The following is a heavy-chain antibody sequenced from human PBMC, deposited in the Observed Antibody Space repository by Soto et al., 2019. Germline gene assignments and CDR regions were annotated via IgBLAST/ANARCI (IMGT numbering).Heavy chain of an antibody. CDR1: GDSVSSNNAA. D-gene: IGHD6-6*01. CDR2: TYYRSKWYN. Sequence: SQTLSLTCAISGDSVSSNNAAWNWIRLSPSRGLEWLGRTYYRSKWYNDYAVSVKSRITINPDTSKNQFSLQLNSVTPEDTAVYYCTRAKEYYSSSGLDVWGQGTTVTVSS. CDR3: TRAKEYYSSSGLDV. J-gene: IGHJ6*02. V-gene: IGHV6-1*01.